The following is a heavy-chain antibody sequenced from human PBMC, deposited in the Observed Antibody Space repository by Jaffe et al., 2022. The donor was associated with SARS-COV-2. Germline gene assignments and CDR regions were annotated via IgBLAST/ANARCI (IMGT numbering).Heavy chain of an antibody. CDR2: ITGSGDST. CDR1: GFSFNNFA. J-gene: IGHJ3*02. D-gene: IGHD5-18*01. Sequence: EVQLLESGGGLVQPGGSLRLSCAASGFSFNNFALSWVRQAPGKGLEWVSTITGSGDSTFHADSVQGRFTISRDNSRNTVELQMNRLRVEDTALYYCAKDGYSYGINGAFDIWGRGTVVAVSS. CDR3: AKDGYSYGINGAFDI. V-gene: IGHV3-23*01.